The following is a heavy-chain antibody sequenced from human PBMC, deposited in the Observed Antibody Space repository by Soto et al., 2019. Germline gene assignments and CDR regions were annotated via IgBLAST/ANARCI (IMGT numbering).Heavy chain of an antibody. CDR1: GYTFSSYH. J-gene: IGHJ4*02. CDR3: VRSGRRSGIDY. Sequence: QAQLVQSGAEVKKPGASVKVSCEASGYTFSSYHISWVRQASGQGLEWMGWVNPNSNETDYAQKFQGRVTMTGNTSMRTAYMELSSLRSDDTAVYYCVRSGRRSGIDYWGQGTLVTVSS. D-gene: IGHD5-12*01. CDR2: VNPNSNET. V-gene: IGHV1-8*01.